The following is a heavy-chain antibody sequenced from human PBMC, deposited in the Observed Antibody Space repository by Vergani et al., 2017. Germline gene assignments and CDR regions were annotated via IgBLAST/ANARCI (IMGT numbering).Heavy chain of an antibody. CDR3: ARDVRRDGYNWDY. D-gene: IGHD5-24*01. CDR1: GFTFSSYA. Sequence: VQLVESGGGLVQPGGSLRLSCAASGFTFSSYAMHWVRQAPGKGLEWVAVISYDGSNKYYADSVKGRFTISRDNAKNSLYLQMNSLRAEDTAVYYCARDVRRDGYNWDYWGQGTLVTVSS. V-gene: IGHV3-30-3*01. J-gene: IGHJ4*02. CDR2: ISYDGSNK.